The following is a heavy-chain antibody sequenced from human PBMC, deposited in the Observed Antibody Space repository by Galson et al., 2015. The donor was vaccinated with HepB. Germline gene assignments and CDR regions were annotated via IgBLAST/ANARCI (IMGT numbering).Heavy chain of an antibody. CDR2: IYSGGST. J-gene: IGHJ5*02. V-gene: IGHV3-66*02. CDR1: GFTVSSNY. CDR3: ARGNPTVDNWSDP. Sequence: SLRLSCAASGFTVSSNYMSWVRQAPGKGLEWVSVIYSGGSTYYADSVKGRFTISRDNSKNTLYLQMNSLRAEDTAVYYCARGNPTVDNWSDPWGQGTLVTVSS.